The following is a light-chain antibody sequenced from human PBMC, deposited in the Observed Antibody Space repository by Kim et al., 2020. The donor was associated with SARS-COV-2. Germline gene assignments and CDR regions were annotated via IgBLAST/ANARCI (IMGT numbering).Light chain of an antibody. J-gene: IGLJ3*02. Sequence: SVSPGQTASITCSGDDLRDKYTCWYQQKPGQSPLLVIYQDDRRPSGIPVRFSGSSSGNTATLTISGTQAMDEADYYCKTWDGITAVFGGGTRLTVL. CDR3: KTWDGITAV. V-gene: IGLV3-1*01. CDR1: DLRDKY. CDR2: QDD.